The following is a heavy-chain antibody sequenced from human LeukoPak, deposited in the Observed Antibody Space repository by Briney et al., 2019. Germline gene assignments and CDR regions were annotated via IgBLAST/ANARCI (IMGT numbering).Heavy chain of an antibody. V-gene: IGHV3-30*04. Sequence: GGSLRLSCAASGFTFSSYAMHWVRQAPGKGLEWVAVIAHDGSNEYYGDSVKGRFTISRDKSKNTLYLQMNSLRAEDTAVYYCAKDRRLAAFDYGGQGTLVTVSS. CDR3: AKDRRLAAFDY. D-gene: IGHD6-25*01. CDR2: IAHDGSNE. CDR1: GFTFSSYA. J-gene: IGHJ4*02.